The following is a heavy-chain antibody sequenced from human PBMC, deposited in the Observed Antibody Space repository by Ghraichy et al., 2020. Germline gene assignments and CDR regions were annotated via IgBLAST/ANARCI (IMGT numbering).Heavy chain of an antibody. CDR3: AKEKGSGNYWLDWFDP. CDR1: GFTFNDYA. CDR2: ISESGGST. D-gene: IGHD1-26*01. Sequence: GGSLRLSCTASGFTFNDYAMTWVRQAPGKGLEWVSGISESGGSTYYADSVKGRFTISRDNSKNTLFLQMNSLRDEDTAVYYCAKEKGSGNYWLDWFDPWGQGTLVTVSS. V-gene: IGHV3-23*01. J-gene: IGHJ5*02.